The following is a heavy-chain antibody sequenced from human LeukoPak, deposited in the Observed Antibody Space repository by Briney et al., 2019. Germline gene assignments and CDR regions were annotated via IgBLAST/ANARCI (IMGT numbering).Heavy chain of an antibody. CDR2: ISDSGGST. V-gene: IGHV3-64*04. Sequence: GGSLRLSCSASGFHFSSYAMHWVRQAPGKGLEYVLAISDSGGSTYYADSVKGRFTISRDNSKNTLYLQMNSLRAEDTAVYYCAKAYYDSSGYYNYFDYWGQGTLVTVSS. D-gene: IGHD3-22*01. CDR1: GFHFSSYA. J-gene: IGHJ4*02. CDR3: AKAYYDSSGYYNYFDY.